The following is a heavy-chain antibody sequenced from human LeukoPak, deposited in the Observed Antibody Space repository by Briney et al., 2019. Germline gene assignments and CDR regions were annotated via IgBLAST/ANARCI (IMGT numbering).Heavy chain of an antibody. D-gene: IGHD6-13*01. Sequence: GRSLRLSCAVSGFTFSSYAMHWVRQAPGKGLEWVAVISYEGSNKYYTDSVKDRLTISRDNSKNTLYLQINSLRAEDTAVYYCAKDDSSSWYPLHDYWGQGTLVTVSS. J-gene: IGHJ4*02. CDR1: GFTFSSYA. CDR3: AKDDSSSWYPLHDY. V-gene: IGHV3-30*04. CDR2: ISYEGSNK.